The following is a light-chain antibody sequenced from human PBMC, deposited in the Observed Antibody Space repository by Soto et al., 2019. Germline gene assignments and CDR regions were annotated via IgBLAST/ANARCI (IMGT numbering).Light chain of an antibody. V-gene: IGKV1-5*03. CDR2: KAS. Sequence: DIQITQSPSTLSASVVDRVTITCRASQSISRWLAWYQQKPGKAPTLLIYKASTLQSGVPSRFSGRGSGTEFTLAISSLQPDDSATYYCQQYNDIWTFGQGTKVEIK. CDR1: QSISRW. CDR3: QQYNDIWT. J-gene: IGKJ1*01.